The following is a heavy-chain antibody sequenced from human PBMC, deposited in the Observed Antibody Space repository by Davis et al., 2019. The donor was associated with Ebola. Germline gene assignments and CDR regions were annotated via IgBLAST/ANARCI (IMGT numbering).Heavy chain of an antibody. CDR1: GFTFSSYS. V-gene: IGHV3-48*02. CDR2: ISSSSSTI. CDR3: ARMVSIVRATQFDY. D-gene: IGHD1-26*01. Sequence: GESLKISCAASGFTFSSYSMNWVRQAPGKGLEWVSYISSSSSTIYYADSVKGRFTISRDNAKNSLYLQMNSLRDEDTAVYYCARMVSIVRATQFDYWGQGTLVTVSS. J-gene: IGHJ4*02.